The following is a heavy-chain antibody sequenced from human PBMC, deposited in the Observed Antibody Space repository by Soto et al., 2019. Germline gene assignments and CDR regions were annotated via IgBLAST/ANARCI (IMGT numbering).Heavy chain of an antibody. D-gene: IGHD5-12*01. V-gene: IGHV5-51*01. CDR2: IYPDESDT. CDR1: GYSFTKYW. CDR3: VRMGFSGGGYLSYYYYGMDI. Sequence: GESLKISSKGSGYSFTKYWIGWVRQMPGKGLERMAIIYPDESDTRYSPSFQGQVTISADMSISTAYLQWSSLKASDTAMYYCVRMGFSGGGYLSYYYYGMDIWGQGTTVTVSS. J-gene: IGHJ6*02.